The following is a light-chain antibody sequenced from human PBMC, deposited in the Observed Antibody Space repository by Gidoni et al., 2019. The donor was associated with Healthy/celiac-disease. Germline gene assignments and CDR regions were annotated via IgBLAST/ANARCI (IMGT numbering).Light chain of an antibody. CDR3: QQYDNLPYS. CDR1: QDISNY. Sequence: DIQTTPSPSSLSASVGDRVTITCQASQDISNYLNWYQQKPGKAPKLLIYDASNLETGVPSRFSGSGSGTDFTFTISSLQPEDIATYYCQQYDNLPYSLGQGTKLEIK. CDR2: DAS. J-gene: IGKJ2*03. V-gene: IGKV1-33*01.